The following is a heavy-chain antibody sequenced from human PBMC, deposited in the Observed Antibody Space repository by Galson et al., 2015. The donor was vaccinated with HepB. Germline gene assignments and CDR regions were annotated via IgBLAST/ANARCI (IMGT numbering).Heavy chain of an antibody. Sequence: SLRLSCAASGFTVSRNYMSWVRQAPGKGLEWVSVIYSSGSTDYADSVKGRFIISRDNSKRTLYLQMNSLRAEDTAVYYCAGGYSSSWYSGVGYWGQGTLVTVSS. V-gene: IGHV3-53*01. J-gene: IGHJ4*02. CDR1: GFTVSRNY. CDR2: IYSSGST. D-gene: IGHD6-13*01. CDR3: AGGYSSSWYSGVGY.